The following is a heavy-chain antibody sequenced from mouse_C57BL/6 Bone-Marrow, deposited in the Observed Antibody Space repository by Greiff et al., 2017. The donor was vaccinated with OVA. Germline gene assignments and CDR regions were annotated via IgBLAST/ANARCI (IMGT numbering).Heavy chain of an antibody. J-gene: IGHJ3*01. CDR2: IYPGGGST. D-gene: IGHD3-2*02. CDR1: GYTFTNYW. V-gene: IGHV1-63*01. CDR3: ARWADSSGYILAY. Sequence: VQLQQSGAELVRPGTSVKMSCTASGYTFTNYWIGWAQQRPGHGLEWLGVIYPGGGSTYYHEQFSGMGTLTAAQSSSTAYMQFSSLTSEDSAIYYWARWADSSGYILAYGGQGTRATVTA.